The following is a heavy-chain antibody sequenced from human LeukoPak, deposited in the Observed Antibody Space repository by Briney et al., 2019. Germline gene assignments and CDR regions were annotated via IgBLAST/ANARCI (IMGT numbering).Heavy chain of an antibody. CDR2: ISWNGGSI. J-gene: IGHJ4*02. CDR1: GFTFDDYA. D-gene: IGHD3-22*01. Sequence: GGSLRLSCAASGFTFDDYAMHWVRQAPGKGLEWVSGISWNGGSIAYADSVKGRFTISRDNAKNSLYLQMNRLRAEDTALYYCAKGGYYYDSRGYSFYFGYWGQGTLVTVSS. CDR3: AKGGYYYDSRGYSFYFGY. V-gene: IGHV3-9*01.